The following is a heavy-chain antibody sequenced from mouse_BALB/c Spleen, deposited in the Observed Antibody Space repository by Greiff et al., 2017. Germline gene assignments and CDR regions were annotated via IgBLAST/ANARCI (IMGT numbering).Heavy chain of an antibody. CDR1: GFTFSSYY. Sequence: EVQVVESGGGLVKLGGSLKLSCAASGFTFSSYYMSWVRQTPEKRLELVAAINSNGGSTYYPDTVKGRFTISRDNAKNTLYLQMSSLKSEDTALYYCARRRYGTPYAMDYWGQGTSVTVSS. CDR3: ARRRYGTPYAMDY. J-gene: IGHJ4*01. D-gene: IGHD2-10*02. CDR2: INSNGGST. V-gene: IGHV5-6-2*01.